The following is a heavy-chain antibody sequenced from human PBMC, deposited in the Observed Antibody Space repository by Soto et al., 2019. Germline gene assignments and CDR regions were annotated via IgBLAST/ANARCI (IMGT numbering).Heavy chain of an antibody. CDR1: GFIFNGYG. D-gene: IGHD5-12*01. CDR2: ISYDGSNK. V-gene: IGHV3-30*04. Sequence: QVQLVESGGGVVQPGRSLRLSCAASGFIFNGYGLHWVRQAPGKGLEWVAMISYDGSNKYYADSVKGRFTISRDNSKNTMYLQMNSLRPENTAVYYWAREGNGYKYYFDYWGQGTLVTVSS. CDR3: AREGNGYKYYFDY. J-gene: IGHJ4*02.